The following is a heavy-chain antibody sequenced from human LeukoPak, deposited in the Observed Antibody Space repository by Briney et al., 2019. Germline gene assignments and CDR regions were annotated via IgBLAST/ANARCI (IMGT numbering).Heavy chain of an antibody. CDR3: ASRTGVY. CDR2: INADGSST. CDR1: RFTLSSYW. D-gene: IGHD1-14*01. Sequence: GGSLRLSCAASRFTLSSYWMHWVRQAPGKGLVWVSRINADGSSTNYADSVKGRFTISRDNAMNTLYLQMNNLRAEDTAVYYCASRTGVYWGQGTLVSVSS. J-gene: IGHJ4*02. V-gene: IGHV3-74*01.